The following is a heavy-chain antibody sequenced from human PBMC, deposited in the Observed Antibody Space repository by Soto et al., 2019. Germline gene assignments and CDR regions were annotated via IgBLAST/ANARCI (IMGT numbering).Heavy chain of an antibody. CDR1: GFIFSGYA. V-gene: IGHV3-30-3*01. Sequence: QVQLVESGGGVVQPGRSLRLSCAASGFIFSGYAMHWVRQAPGKGLEWVAVISYDGNTQYYADSVKGRFTVASDNSNNILYVQTNHLRDEDTAMYYCAKETNAYEINFWGKGTLVTVSS. CDR3: AKETNAYEINF. D-gene: IGHD3-9*01. CDR2: ISYDGNTQ. J-gene: IGHJ4*02.